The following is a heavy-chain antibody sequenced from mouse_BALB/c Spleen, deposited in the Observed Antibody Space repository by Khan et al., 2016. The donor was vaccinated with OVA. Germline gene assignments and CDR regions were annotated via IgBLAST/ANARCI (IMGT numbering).Heavy chain of an antibody. CDR3: ARYYGNYGWYFDV. CDR1: GFSLTSYG. Sequence: VQLQESGPGLVAPSQSLSITCTVSGFSLTSYGVHWVRQPPGKGLEWLGVIWTGGSTNYNSALMSRLSISKDNFKSQVFLKMNSLQTDDTAMYYCARYYGNYGWYFDVWGAGTTVTVSS. D-gene: IGHD2-1*01. J-gene: IGHJ1*01. CDR2: IWTGGST. V-gene: IGHV2-9*02.